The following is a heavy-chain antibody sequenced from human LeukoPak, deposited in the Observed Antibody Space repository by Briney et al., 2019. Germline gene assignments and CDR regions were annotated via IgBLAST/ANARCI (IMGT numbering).Heavy chain of an antibody. CDR3: ARGDRDGYNWGYFDY. CDR1: GFTVSSNY. D-gene: IGHD5-24*01. V-gene: IGHV3-53*01. CDR2: IYSGGST. J-gene: IGHJ4*02. Sequence: GGSLRLSCAASGFTVSSNYMSWVRQAPGKGLEWVSVIYSGGSTYYADSVKGRFTISRDNSKNTLYLQMNSLRAEDTAVYYCARGDRDGYNWGYFDYWGQGTLATVSS.